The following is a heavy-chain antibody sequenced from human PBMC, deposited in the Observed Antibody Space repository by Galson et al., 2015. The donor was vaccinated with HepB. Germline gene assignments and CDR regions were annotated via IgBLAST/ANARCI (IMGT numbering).Heavy chain of an antibody. CDR2: ISSDYTSK. CDR1: GFTFSRHA. CDR3: ARDGVRGRAYCGGDCYSRDFDS. J-gene: IGHJ4*02. V-gene: IGHV3-30*01. Sequence: SLRLSCAVSGFTFSRHAFHWVRQAPGRGLEWVALISSDYTSKFYADSVKGRLSISRDNSKNTLYLQMISLRAEDTALYYCARDGVRGRAYCGGDCYSRDFDSWGQGTLVTVSS. D-gene: IGHD2-21*01.